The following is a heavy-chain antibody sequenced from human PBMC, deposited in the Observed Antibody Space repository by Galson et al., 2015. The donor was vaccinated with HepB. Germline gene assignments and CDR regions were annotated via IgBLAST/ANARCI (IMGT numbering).Heavy chain of an antibody. CDR1: GFSLSTSGMR. V-gene: IGHV2-70*04. CDR2: IDWDDYK. J-gene: IGHJ4*02. D-gene: IGHD5-18*01. Sequence: PALVKPTQTLTLTCTFSGFSLSTSGMRVSWIRQPPGKALEWLVRIDWDDYKLYNTSLKTRLTISKDTSKNQVLLTVTNMDPVDTGTYYCARTVEDSYGDLDSWGQGTLVTVSS. CDR3: ARTVEDSYGDLDS.